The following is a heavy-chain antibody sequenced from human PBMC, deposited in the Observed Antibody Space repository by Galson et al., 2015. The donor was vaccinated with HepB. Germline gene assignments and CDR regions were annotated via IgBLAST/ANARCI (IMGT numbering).Heavy chain of an antibody. CDR3: VKDSRYSYGYPDAFDM. CDR1: GFTFDDYA. V-gene: IGHV3-9*01. J-gene: IGHJ3*02. CDR2: VSWNSANI. D-gene: IGHD5-18*01. Sequence: SLRLSCAASGFTFDDYAMHWVRQAPGKGLEWASGVSWNSANIDYADSVKGRFTISRDNAKNVLHLQMNSLRPEDTALYHCVKDSRYSYGYPDAFDMWGQGTVVTVSS.